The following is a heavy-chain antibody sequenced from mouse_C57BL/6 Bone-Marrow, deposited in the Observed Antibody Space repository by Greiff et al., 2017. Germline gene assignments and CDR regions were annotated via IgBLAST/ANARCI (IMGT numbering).Heavy chain of an antibody. CDR3: ARNPGSSYAMDY. J-gene: IGHJ4*01. CDR2: INPSTGGP. CDR1: GYTFTSYW. D-gene: IGHD1-1*01. V-gene: IGHV1-53*01. Sequence: QVQLQQPGTELVKPGASVKLSCKASGYTFTSYWMHWVKQRPGQGLEWIGNINPSTGGPNYNEKFKSKATLTVDKASSTAYLQLNSLTSEDSAVYFCARNPGSSYAMDYWGQGTSGTVSS.